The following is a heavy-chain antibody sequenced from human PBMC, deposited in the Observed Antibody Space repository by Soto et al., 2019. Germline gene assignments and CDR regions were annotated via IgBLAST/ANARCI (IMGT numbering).Heavy chain of an antibody. J-gene: IGHJ2*01. CDR3: AGGRDDYNGWYLDL. D-gene: IGHD4-4*01. CDR1: GGSISSHY. CDR2: IYYSGSP. V-gene: IGHV4-59*08. Sequence: QVQLQESGPGLVKPSETLSLTCTVSGGSISSHYRTWIRQSPGKGLEWLGYIYYSGSPNYNPSLESRVTISEHTSKNQFSLQLASVTAADTAVYYCAGGRDDYNGWYLDLWGRGTLVTVSS.